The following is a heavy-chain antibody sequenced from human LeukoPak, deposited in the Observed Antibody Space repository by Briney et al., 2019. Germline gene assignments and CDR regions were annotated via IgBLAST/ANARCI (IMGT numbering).Heavy chain of an antibody. D-gene: IGHD4-23*01. Sequence: SQTLSLTCTVSGGSISSGGYYWSWIRQHPGKGLEWIGYIHYSGSTYYNPSLKSRVTISVDTSKNQFSLKLSSVTAADTAVYYCARARTTVVTLDYWGQGTLVTVSS. J-gene: IGHJ4*02. CDR2: IHYSGST. V-gene: IGHV4-31*03. CDR3: ARARTTVVTLDY. CDR1: GGSISSGGYY.